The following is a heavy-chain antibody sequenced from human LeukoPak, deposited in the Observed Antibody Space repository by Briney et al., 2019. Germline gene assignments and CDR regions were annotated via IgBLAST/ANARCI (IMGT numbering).Heavy chain of an antibody. CDR2: INCDSGDT. CDR1: GYTFTDYS. V-gene: IGHV1-2*02. Sequence: GASVKVSCKASGYTFTDYSIHWVRQAPGHGLDWMGRINCDSGDTYFAQKFQDRVTMTRDTSISTAYMELSSLRSDDTALYYCARGGSGRGWLYYSDYWDRGILITVSS. D-gene: IGHD2-21*01. J-gene: IGHJ4*02. CDR3: ARGGSGRGWLYYSDY.